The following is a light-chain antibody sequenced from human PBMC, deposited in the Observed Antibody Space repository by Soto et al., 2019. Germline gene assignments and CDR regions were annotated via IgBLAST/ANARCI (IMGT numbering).Light chain of an antibody. CDR3: SSFTSTSTRL. V-gene: IGLV2-14*01. Sequence: QSVLTQPASVSGSPGQSITISCTVTSSDIGSYDYVSWYQQHPGKAPNLNIYEVTDRPSGVSNRFSGSKSGNTASLTISGLQAEDEADYYFSSFTSTSTRLFGSGTKVTVL. J-gene: IGLJ1*01. CDR2: EVT. CDR1: SSDIGSYDY.